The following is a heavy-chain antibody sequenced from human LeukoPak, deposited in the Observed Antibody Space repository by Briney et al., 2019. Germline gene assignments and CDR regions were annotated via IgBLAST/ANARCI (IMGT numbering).Heavy chain of an antibody. Sequence: PGGSLRLSCAASGFTFSDHYMDWVRQAPGKGLEWVGRTRNKANSYTTEYAASVKGRFTISRDDSKNSLYLQMNRLKTEDTAVYYCARVTLGSSSSPRNDWYFDLWGRGTLVNVSS. V-gene: IGHV3-72*01. D-gene: IGHD6-13*01. CDR3: ARVTLGSSSSPRNDWYFDL. CDR1: GFTFSDHY. CDR2: TRNKANSYTT. J-gene: IGHJ2*01.